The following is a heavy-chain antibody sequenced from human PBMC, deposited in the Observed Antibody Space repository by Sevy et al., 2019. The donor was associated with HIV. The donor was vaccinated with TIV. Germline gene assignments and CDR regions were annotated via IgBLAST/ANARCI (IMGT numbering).Heavy chain of an antibody. CDR2: IYYSGGT. CDR1: GGSISSYY. Sequence: SETLSLTCTVSGGSISSYYWSWIRQPPGKGLEWIGYIYYSGGTNYNPSLKSRVTISVDTSKNQFSLKLSSVTAADTAVYYCATNMETDAFDIWGQGTMVTVSS. D-gene: IGHD2-8*01. CDR3: ATNMETDAFDI. V-gene: IGHV4-59*12. J-gene: IGHJ3*02.